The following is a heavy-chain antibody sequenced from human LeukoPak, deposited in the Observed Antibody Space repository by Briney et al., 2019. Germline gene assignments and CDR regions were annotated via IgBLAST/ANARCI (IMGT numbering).Heavy chain of an antibody. Sequence: GGSLRLSRAASGFSVITNDATWVRQAPGKGLEWVSVLYSDGNTKYGDSVQGRFTICRHNSKNTLYLEMNSLSPDDTAVYYCARGVEPLGPNTWAYWGPGTPVTVSS. V-gene: IGHV3-53*01. J-gene: IGHJ4*02. D-gene: IGHD1-14*01. CDR1: GFSVITND. CDR2: LYSDGNT. CDR3: ARGVEPLGPNTWAY.